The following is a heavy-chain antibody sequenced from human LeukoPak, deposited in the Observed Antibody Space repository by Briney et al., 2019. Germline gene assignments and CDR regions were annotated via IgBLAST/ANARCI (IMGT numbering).Heavy chain of an antibody. D-gene: IGHD3-10*01. J-gene: IGHJ4*02. Sequence: PSQTLSLTCTVSGGSVSSGGYYWSWIRQHPGKGLEWIGYIYYSGSTYYNPSLKSRVTISVDTSKNQFSLKLSSVTAADTAVYYCAREDSFYYYGSGEYYFDYWGQGTLVTVSS. V-gene: IGHV4-31*03. CDR2: IYYSGST. CDR3: AREDSFYYYGSGEYYFDY. CDR1: GGSVSSGGYY.